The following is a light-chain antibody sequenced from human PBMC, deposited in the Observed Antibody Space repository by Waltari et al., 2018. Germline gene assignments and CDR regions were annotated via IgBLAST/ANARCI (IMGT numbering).Light chain of an antibody. CDR1: YSIYNL. V-gene: IGKV1-39*01. J-gene: IGKJ2*01. CDR2: GAS. Sequence: IQMTQSPSSLSASVGDRVTITCRSSYSIYNLLNWYQQKPGKAPKVLIYGASTLQSGVPSRFSGSGSGTDFTLTISSLQPEDFATYYCQESYGLPYTFGQGTKLETK. CDR3: QESYGLPYT.